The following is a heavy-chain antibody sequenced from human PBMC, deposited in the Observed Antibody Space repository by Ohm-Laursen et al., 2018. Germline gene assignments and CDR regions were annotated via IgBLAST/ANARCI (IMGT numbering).Heavy chain of an antibody. J-gene: IGHJ4*02. CDR3: ARGQSVWLSD. CDR2: INHGGTT. V-gene: IGHV4-34*01. D-gene: IGHD3-22*01. Sequence: GTLSLTCAVYDGSFSGYSWSWIRQPPGKGLEWIGEINHGGTTNYNTSLKSRVTISLGTSKNLFSLKLTSVTSADTAVYYCARGQSVWLSDWGQGTLVTVSS. CDR1: DGSFSGYS.